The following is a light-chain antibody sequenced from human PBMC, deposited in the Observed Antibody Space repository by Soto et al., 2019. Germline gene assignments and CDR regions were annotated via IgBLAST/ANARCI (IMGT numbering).Light chain of an antibody. J-gene: IGLJ1*01. CDR2: DVS. CDR3: CSYAGSPYV. CDR1: SSDVGGYNY. V-gene: IGLV2-11*01. Sequence: QSVLTHPRAVTGSPGQSVTISCTGTSSDVGGYNYVSWFQQHPGNTPKVMIYDVSKRPSGVPDRFSGSKSGNTASLTISGLQAEDEADYYCCSYAGSPYVFGTGTKVTVL.